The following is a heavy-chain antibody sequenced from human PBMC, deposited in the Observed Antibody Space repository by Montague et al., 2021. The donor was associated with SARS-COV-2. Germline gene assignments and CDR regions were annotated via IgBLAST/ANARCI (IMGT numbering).Heavy chain of an antibody. CDR3: AREGRSGWYFVLAPGLEPYSLDY. D-gene: IGHD6-19*01. V-gene: IGHV4-59*01. CDR1: GGSISSYY. Sequence: SETLSLTCTVSGGSISSYYWSWIRQPPGQGLEWIGHIYYSGSTNYNPSLKSRVTISVDTPKNQFSLQLSSVTAADTAVYFCAREGRSGWYFVLAPGLEPYSLDYGGQETLVT. J-gene: IGHJ4*02. CDR2: IYYSGST.